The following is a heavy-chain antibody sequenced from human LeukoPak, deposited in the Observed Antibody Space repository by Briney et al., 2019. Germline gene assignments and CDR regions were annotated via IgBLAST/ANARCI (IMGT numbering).Heavy chain of an antibody. J-gene: IGHJ4*02. CDR1: GFTFSSYE. Sequence: GGSLRLSCADSGFTFSSYEMNWVRQAPGKGLEWVSYISSSGSTIYYADSVKGRFTISRDNAKNSLYLQMNSLRAEDTAVYYCARTRDGDYGGRYFDYWGQGTLVTVSS. CDR3: ARTRDGDYGGRYFDY. V-gene: IGHV3-48*03. D-gene: IGHD4-17*01. CDR2: ISSSGSTI.